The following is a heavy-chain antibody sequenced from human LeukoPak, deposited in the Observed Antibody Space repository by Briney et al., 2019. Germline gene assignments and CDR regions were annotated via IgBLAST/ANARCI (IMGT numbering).Heavy chain of an antibody. CDR3: ARDSRVSDVTSPYYYYGMGV. V-gene: IGHV1-18*01. D-gene: IGHD2-21*02. Sequence: ASVKVSCKASGYTFTSYGISWVRQAPGQGLEWMGWISAYNGNTNYAQKLQGRVTMTTDTSTSTAYMELRSLRSDDTAVYYCARDSRVSDVTSPYYYYGMGVWGQGTTVTVSS. CDR1: GYTFTSYG. J-gene: IGHJ6*02. CDR2: ISAYNGNT.